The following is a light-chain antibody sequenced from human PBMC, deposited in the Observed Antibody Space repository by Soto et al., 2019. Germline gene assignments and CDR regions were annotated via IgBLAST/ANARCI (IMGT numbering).Light chain of an antibody. J-gene: IGKJ1*01. CDR2: KAS. Sequence: DTQMTQSPSTLSASVGDRVTITCRASQSISDWLAWYQQKPGKATKLLTYKASILQRGVPSRFSGSGSGAEFTLTISGRQAEDFATYYCQHYNDYPWTFGQGTKVEIK. CDR1: QSISDW. CDR3: QHYNDYPWT. V-gene: IGKV1-5*03.